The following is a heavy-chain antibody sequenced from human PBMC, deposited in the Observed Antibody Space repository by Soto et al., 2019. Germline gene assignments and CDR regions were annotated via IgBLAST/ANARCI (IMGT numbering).Heavy chain of an antibody. J-gene: IGHJ6*02. CDR1: GGSISSYY. CDR2: VHHSWGS. CDR3: ARQVFGELHRLVDV. D-gene: IGHD3-10*02. Sequence: QVQLQESGPGLVKPSETLSLSCTVSGGSISSYYWSWIRQPPGKGMEWIGYVHHSWGSTYNPSLQSRVALSLDTSKRQFSPKLTSVTATATAVYFCARQVFGELHRLVDVWGQGPPVTVSS. V-gene: IGHV4-59*08.